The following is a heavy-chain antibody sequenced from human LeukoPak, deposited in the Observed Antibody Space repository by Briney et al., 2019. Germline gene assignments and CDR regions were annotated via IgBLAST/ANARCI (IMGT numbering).Heavy chain of an antibody. D-gene: IGHD3-22*01. V-gene: IGHV3-7*01. CDR2: IKQDGSEK. Sequence: GGSLRLSCSASGFTFSSYGMHWVRQAPGKGLEWVANIKQDGSEKYYVDSVKGRFTISRDNAKNSLYLQMNSLRAEDTAVYYCAREGYYEENYWGQGTLVTVSS. CDR1: GFTFSSYG. J-gene: IGHJ4*02. CDR3: AREGYYEENY.